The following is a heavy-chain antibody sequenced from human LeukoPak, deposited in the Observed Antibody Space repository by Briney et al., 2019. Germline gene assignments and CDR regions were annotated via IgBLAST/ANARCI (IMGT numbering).Heavy chain of an antibody. J-gene: IGHJ3*02. V-gene: IGHV3-30*02. CDR1: GFTFSSYG. D-gene: IGHD3-3*01. CDR3: AKFPITIFGVVRSDDAFDI. CDR2: IRHDGSNK. Sequence: PGGSLRLSCAASGFTFSSYGMHWVRQAPGKGLEWVAFIRHDGSNKYYADSVKGRFTISRDNSKNTLYLQMNSLRAEDTAVYYCAKFPITIFGVVRSDDAFDIWGQGTMVTVSS.